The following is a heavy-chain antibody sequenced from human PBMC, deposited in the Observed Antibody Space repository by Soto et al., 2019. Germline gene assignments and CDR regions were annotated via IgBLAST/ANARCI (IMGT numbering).Heavy chain of an antibody. Sequence: SVRVAIRTSGVPFNRQDLRWVRQAPGQGLEWMGGIIPMFGTPHYAEKFQDRVTITADESTGTAYLELSSLTSEDTAVYYCATSEGRDGYSFDYWGQGPLVTVSS. V-gene: IGHV1-69*13. CDR2: IIPMFGTP. J-gene: IGHJ4*02. CDR3: ATSEGRDGYSFDY. D-gene: IGHD5-12*01. CDR1: GVPFNRQD.